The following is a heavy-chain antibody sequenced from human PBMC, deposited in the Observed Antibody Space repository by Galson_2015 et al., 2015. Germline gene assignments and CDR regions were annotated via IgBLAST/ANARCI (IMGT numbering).Heavy chain of an antibody. J-gene: IGHJ6*02. Sequence: TLSLPCAVSCCSFRFSSWRWLLPPPGKGLEWIVEINHSGSTNYNPSLKSRVTISVDTSKNQFSLKLSSVTAADTAVYYCARTGYSYGYGYYYYGMDVWGQGTTVTVSS. D-gene: IGHD5-18*01. CDR1: CCSFRFSS. V-gene: IGHV4-34*01. CDR2: INHSGST. CDR3: ARTGYSYGYGYYYYGMDV.